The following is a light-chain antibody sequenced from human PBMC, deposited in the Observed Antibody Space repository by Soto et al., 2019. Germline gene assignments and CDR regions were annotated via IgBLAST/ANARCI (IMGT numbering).Light chain of an antibody. J-gene: IGKJ5*01. CDR3: QQSGST. CDR1: QSVSSNY. V-gene: IGKV3-20*01. Sequence: IVLTQSPGILSLSPGERATLSCRASQSVSSNYLAWYQQRPGQAPRVLIYGTSTRATGIPDRFSGSGSGTDFTLTISRLEPEDFAVYYCQQSGSTFGQGTRLEIK. CDR2: GTS.